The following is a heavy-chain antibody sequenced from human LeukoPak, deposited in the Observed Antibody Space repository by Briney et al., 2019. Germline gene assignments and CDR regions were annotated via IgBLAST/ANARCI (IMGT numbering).Heavy chain of an antibody. CDR2: INPNSGGT. CDR3: ARSFFSSGYYSLSALDY. CDR1: GYTFTGYY. D-gene: IGHD3-22*01. J-gene: IGHJ4*02. V-gene: IGHV1-2*02. Sequence: ASVKVSCKASGYTFTGYYMHWVRQAPGQGLEWMGWINPNSGGTNYAQKLQGRVTMTTDTSTSTAYMELRSLRSDDTAVYYCARSFFSSGYYSLSALDYWGQGTLVTVSS.